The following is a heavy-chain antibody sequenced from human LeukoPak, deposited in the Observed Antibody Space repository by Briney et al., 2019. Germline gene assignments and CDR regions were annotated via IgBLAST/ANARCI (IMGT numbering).Heavy chain of an antibody. V-gene: IGHV4-39*01. CDR2: IYYSGST. CDR3: ARLPPFMITFGGVIAPSYYFDY. D-gene: IGHD3-16*02. Sequence: SETLSLTCTVSGGSISSSSYYWGWIRQPPGKGLEWIGSIYYSGSTYYNPSLKSRVTISVGTSKNQFSLKLSSVTAADTAVYYCARLPPFMITFGGVIAPSYYFDYWGQGTLVTVSS. CDR1: GGSISSSSYY. J-gene: IGHJ4*02.